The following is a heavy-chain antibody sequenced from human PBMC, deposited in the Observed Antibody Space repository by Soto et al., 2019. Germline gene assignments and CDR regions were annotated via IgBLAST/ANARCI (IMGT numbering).Heavy chain of an antibody. J-gene: IGHJ5*02. CDR3: ASLSSGYSSSWYWFDP. CDR1: GGTFSSYA. D-gene: IGHD6-13*01. Sequence: ASVKVSCKASGGTFSSYAISWLRQAPGQGLEWMGGIIPIFGTANYAQKFQGRVTITADESTSTAYMELSSLRSEDTAVYYCASLSSGYSSSWYWFDPWGQGTLVTVSS. CDR2: IIPIFGTA. V-gene: IGHV1-69*13.